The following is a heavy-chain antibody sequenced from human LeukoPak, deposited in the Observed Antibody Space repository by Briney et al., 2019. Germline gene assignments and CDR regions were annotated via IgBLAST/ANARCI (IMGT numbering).Heavy chain of an antibody. V-gene: IGHV4-30-4*08. CDR1: GASIRTGDFY. Sequence: SETLSLTCTVSGASIRTGDFYWSWIRQPPGKGLEWIGYIFYSGNTYYNPSLKSRLIISVDTSKNQFSLKLSSVTAADTAVYYCARGPGARSSTSCYPAAYYYYYMDVWGKGTTVTVSS. CDR2: IFYSGNT. CDR3: ARGPGARSSTSCYPAAYYYYYMDV. J-gene: IGHJ6*03. D-gene: IGHD2-2*01.